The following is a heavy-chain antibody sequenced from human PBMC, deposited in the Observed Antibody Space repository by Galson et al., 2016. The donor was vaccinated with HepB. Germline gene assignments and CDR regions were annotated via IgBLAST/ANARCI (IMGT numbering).Heavy chain of an antibody. CDR1: GDSISTTNFY. CDR3: ARGAWFIGLKYYGVDV. V-gene: IGHV4-39*01. J-gene: IGHJ6*02. CDR2: VYYIEKT. D-gene: IGHD3-10*01. Sequence: ETLSLTCTVSGDSISTTNFYWGWFRRPPGKGLEWIGSVYYIEKTFYNPSLRSRTAISVDTSKSQVSLKLSFVTAGDTAVYYCARGAWFIGLKYYGVDVWGQGTTVTVSS.